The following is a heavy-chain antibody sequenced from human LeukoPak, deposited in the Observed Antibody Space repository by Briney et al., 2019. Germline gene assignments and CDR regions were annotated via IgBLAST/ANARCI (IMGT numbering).Heavy chain of an antibody. Sequence: GGSLRLSCTASGFTFGDYAMSWVRQAPGKGLEWVGFIRSKAYGGTTEYAASVKGRFTISRDDSKSIAYLQMNSLKTEDTAVHYCTSKIEYYDILTGYYGGSALDYWGQGTLVTVSS. V-gene: IGHV3-49*04. CDR3: TSKIEYYDILTGYYGGSALDY. D-gene: IGHD3-9*01. CDR2: IRSKAYGGTT. J-gene: IGHJ4*02. CDR1: GFTFGDYA.